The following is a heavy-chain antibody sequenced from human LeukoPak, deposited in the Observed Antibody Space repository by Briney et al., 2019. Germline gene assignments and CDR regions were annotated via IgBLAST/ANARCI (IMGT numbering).Heavy chain of an antibody. CDR1: GGTFSSYA. J-gene: IGHJ5*02. CDR2: IIPIFGTA. CDR3: ARDQGIPNQRTGNWFDP. V-gene: IGHV1-69*06. Sequence: ASVKVSCKASGGTFSSYAISWVRQAPGQGLEWMGWIIPIFGTANYAQKFQGRVTITADKSTSTAYMELSSLRSEDTAVYYCARDQGIPNQRTGNWFDPWGQGTLVTVSS. D-gene: IGHD1-14*01.